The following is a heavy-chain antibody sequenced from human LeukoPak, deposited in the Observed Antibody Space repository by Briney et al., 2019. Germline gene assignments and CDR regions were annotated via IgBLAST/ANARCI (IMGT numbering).Heavy chain of an antibody. D-gene: IGHD6-6*01. Sequence: GGSLRLSCAASGFSSNNYVMSWVRQAPGKGLEWVSAISGDGARTYYADSVKGRFTISRDNSKNTLYLQMNSLRAEDTAVYYCAKDGASYSSSTYFDYWGQGTLVTVSS. J-gene: IGHJ4*02. CDR1: GFSSNNYV. CDR3: AKDGASYSSSTYFDY. V-gene: IGHV3-23*01. CDR2: ISGDGART.